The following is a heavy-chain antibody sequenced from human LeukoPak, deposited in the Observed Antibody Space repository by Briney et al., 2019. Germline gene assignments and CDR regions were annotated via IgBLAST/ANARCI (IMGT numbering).Heavy chain of an antibody. J-gene: IGHJ3*02. CDR3: ARILGARFLEWSDDAFDI. Sequence: ASVKVSCKASGYTFTSYYMHWVRQAPGQGLEWMGIINPSGGSTSYAQKFQGRVTMTRSTSINTAYMELSSLRSDDTAVYYCARILGARFLEWSDDAFDIWGQGTMVTVSS. CDR2: INPSGGST. V-gene: IGHV1-46*01. D-gene: IGHD3-3*01. CDR1: GYTFTSYY.